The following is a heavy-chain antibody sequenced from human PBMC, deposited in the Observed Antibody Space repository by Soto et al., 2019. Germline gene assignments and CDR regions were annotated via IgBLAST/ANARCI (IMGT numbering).Heavy chain of an antibody. CDR3: ATKDSSGYYYAH. D-gene: IGHD3-22*01. V-gene: IGHV4-34*01. Sequence: SETLSLTCAVYGGSFSGYYWSWIRQPPGKGLEWIGEINHSGSTNYNPSLKSRVTVSVDTSKNQFSLKLSSVTAADTAVYYCATKDSSGYYYAHWGQGTLVTVS. CDR1: GGSFSGYY. J-gene: IGHJ4*02. CDR2: INHSGST.